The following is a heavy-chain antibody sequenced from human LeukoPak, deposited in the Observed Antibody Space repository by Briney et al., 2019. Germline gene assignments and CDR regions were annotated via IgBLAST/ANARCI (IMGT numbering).Heavy chain of an antibody. CDR2: IYYGGNT. D-gene: IGHD3-9*01. CDR3: ARVFGILTGYSNLDY. J-gene: IGHJ4*02. CDR1: GGSISSSSYY. V-gene: IGHV4-39*07. Sequence: PSETLSLTCTVSGGSISSSSYYWGRIRQPPGKGLEWIGSIYYGGNTYYNPSLKSRVTISVDTSTNQFSLKLRSVTAADTAVYYCARVFGILTGYSNLDYWGQGTLVTVSS.